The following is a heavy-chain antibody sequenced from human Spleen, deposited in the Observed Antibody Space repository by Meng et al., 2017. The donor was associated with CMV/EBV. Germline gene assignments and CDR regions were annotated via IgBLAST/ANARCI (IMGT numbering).Heavy chain of an antibody. D-gene: IGHD5-18*01. CDR3: ARGDTVVFTKGLSAIDY. CDR1: GFTFSDYY. V-gene: IGHV3-11*06. J-gene: IGHJ4*02. CDR2: ISARSSYI. Sequence: GESLKISCAASGFTFSDYYMSWIRQAPGKGLEWVSSISARSSYIYYADSVKGRVTISRDNPKDCLYLQMNSLRVEDTATYFCARGDTVVFTKGLSAIDYWGQGTLVTVSS.